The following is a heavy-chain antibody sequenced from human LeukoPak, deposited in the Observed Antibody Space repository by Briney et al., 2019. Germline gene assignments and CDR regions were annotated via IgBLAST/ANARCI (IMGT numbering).Heavy chain of an antibody. V-gene: IGHV1-46*01. Sequence: GASVKVSCKTSGYSFTSYYMHWVRQAPGQGLEWMGIINPSGGSTSYAQKFQGRVTMTRDTSTSTVYMELSSLRSEDTAVYYCALGHRRYSGSHPEGYFDYWGQGTLVTVSS. D-gene: IGHD1-26*01. CDR2: INPSGGST. CDR3: ALGHRRYSGSHPEGYFDY. CDR1: GYSFTSYY. J-gene: IGHJ4*02.